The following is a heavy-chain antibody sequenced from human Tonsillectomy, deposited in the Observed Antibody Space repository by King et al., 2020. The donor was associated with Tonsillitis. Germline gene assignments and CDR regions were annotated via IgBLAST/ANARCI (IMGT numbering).Heavy chain of an antibody. CDR3: ASSRGYSGYDPFDY. CDR1: GYTFTDYY. J-gene: IGHJ4*02. CDR2: INPDSGGP. Sequence: VQLGESGAEVKKPGASVKVSCKASGYTFTDYYMHWVRQAPGQGLEWMGWINPDSGGPNYAQKFQGWVTMTRDTSISTAYMELSRLRSDDTAVYYCASSRGYSGYDPFDYWGQGTLVIVSS. D-gene: IGHD5-12*01. V-gene: IGHV1-2*04.